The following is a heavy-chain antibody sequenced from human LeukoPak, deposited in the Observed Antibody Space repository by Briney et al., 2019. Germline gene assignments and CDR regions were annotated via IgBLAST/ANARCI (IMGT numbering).Heavy chain of an antibody. J-gene: IGHJ4*02. CDR1: GFTFSTYE. CDR2: ISSSGTTI. D-gene: IGHD5-24*01. V-gene: IGHV3-48*03. Sequence: PGGSLRLSCAASGFTFSTYEMNWVRRAPGKGLEWLSYISSSGTTIYFADSVKGRFTVSRDNAKNSLYLQMSSLRAEDTAVYYCVRMTAYNMRYFDYWGQGTLVTVSS. CDR3: VRMTAYNMRYFDY.